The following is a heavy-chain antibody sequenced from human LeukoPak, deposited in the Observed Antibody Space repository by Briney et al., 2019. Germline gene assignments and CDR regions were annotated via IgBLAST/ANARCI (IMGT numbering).Heavy chain of an antibody. D-gene: IGHD3-3*01. V-gene: IGHV4-59*11. CDR3: ARGLAIFGVVADDAFDI. CDR1: GGSISCHY. J-gene: IGHJ3*02. CDR2: IYYSGST. Sequence: SETLSLTCTVSGGSISCHYWSWIGQPPGKGLDGIGYIYYSGSTNYNPSLKSRVTISVDTSKNQFSLKLSSVTAADTAVYYCARGLAIFGVVADDAFDIWGQGTMVTVSS.